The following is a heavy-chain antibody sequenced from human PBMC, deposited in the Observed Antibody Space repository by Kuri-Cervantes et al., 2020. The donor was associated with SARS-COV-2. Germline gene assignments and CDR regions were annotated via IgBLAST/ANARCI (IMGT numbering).Heavy chain of an antibody. CDR3: VGVLSNWFDP. V-gene: IGHV4-4*07. J-gene: IGHJ5*02. Sequence: SETLSLTCTVSGASISNSYWNWIRHPAGKPLQWIGRISGRGDTIYNPSLKSRASMSVVTSKNQFSLTLTSVTAADTAVYYCVGVLSNWFDPWGQGTLVTVVS. CDR1: GASISNSY. CDR2: ISGRGDT. D-gene: IGHD2/OR15-2a*01.